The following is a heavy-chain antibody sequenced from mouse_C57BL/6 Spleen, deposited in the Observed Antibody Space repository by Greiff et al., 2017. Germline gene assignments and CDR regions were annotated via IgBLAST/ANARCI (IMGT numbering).Heavy chain of an antibody. CDR2: ISDGGSYT. V-gene: IGHV5-4*01. CDR1: GFTFSSYA. J-gene: IGHJ3*01. CDR3: ARREGYDAWFAY. Sequence: DVHLVESGGGLVKPGGSLKLSCAASGFTFSSYAMSWVRQTPEKRLEWVATISDGGSYTYYPANVKGRFTISRDTAKNYLYLQLSHLKSEDTAMYYCARREGYDAWFAYWGQGTLVTVSA. D-gene: IGHD2-2*01.